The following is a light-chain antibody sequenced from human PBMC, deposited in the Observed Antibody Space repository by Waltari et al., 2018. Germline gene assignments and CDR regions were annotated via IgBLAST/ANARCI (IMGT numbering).Light chain of an antibody. J-gene: IGKJ4*01. CDR2: DAS. CDR3: QQRSDWPT. Sequence: EIVLTQAPTTLSLSPGERATLSCRASQRVANYLAWYQQKPGQAPRLLIFDASNRATGIPARFSGSGSGTDFTLTISSLEPEDFAVYYCQQRSDWPTFGGGTKVEIK. V-gene: IGKV3-11*01. CDR1: QRVANY.